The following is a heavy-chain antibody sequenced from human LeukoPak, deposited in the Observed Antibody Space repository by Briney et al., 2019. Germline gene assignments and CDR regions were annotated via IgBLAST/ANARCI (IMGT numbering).Heavy chain of an antibody. D-gene: IGHD6-13*01. CDR1: GGSFSGYY. CDR2: INHGGSA. CDR3: ARGPRRAAAAPEY. Sequence: PSETLSLTCAVYGGSFSGYYWSWIRQPPGKGLEWLGEINHGGSANYNPSLKSRVTISVDTSKNQFSLKPSSVTAADTAVYHCARGPRRAAAAPEYWGQGTLVTVSS. J-gene: IGHJ4*02. V-gene: IGHV4-34*01.